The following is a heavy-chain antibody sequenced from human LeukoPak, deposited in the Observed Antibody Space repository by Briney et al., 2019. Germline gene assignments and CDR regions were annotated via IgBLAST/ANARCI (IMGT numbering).Heavy chain of an antibody. J-gene: IGHJ4*02. CDR2: LYNAGTT. D-gene: IGHD2-21*01. Sequence: PGGSLRLSCVASGFIVSNNYMSWVRQAPGKGLEWVSVLYNAGTTYYADSVKGRFTISRDNSKNTLYLQMYSLRAEDTAVYYCARDYSPGGYWGQGTLVTVSS. CDR1: GFIVSNNY. CDR3: ARDYSPGGY. V-gene: IGHV3-53*01.